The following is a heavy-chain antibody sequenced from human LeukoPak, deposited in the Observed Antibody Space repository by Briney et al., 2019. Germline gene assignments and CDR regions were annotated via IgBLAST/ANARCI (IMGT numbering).Heavy chain of an antibody. CDR2: INPSGGTT. D-gene: IGHD3-22*01. CDR3: ARGSTPSYYYDSSGHFDY. CDR1: GYTFNTYG. J-gene: IGHJ4*02. V-gene: IGHV1-46*02. Sequence: ASVKVSCKASGYTFNTYGITWVRQAPGQGLEWMGVINPSGGTTSYAQKFQGRVTMTRDTSTSTVYMELSSLRSDDTAVYYCARGSTPSYYYDSSGHFDYWGQGTLVTVSS.